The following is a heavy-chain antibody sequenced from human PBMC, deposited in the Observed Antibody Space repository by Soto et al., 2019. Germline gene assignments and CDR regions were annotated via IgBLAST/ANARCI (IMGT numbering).Heavy chain of an antibody. V-gene: IGHV1-69*13. D-gene: IGHD3-10*01. CDR1: GGTFSSYA. CDR2: IIPIFGTA. J-gene: IGHJ4*02. Sequence: RASVKVSCKASGGTFSSYAISWVRQAPGQGLEWMGGIIPIFGTANYAQKFQGRVTITADESTSTAYMELSSLRSEDTAVYYCARDKFMVRGVSTFDYWGQGTLVTVSS. CDR3: ARDKFMVRGVSTFDY.